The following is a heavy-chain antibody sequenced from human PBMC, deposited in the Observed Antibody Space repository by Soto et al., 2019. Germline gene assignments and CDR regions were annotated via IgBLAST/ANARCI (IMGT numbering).Heavy chain of an antibody. CDR2: ISGSGGST. CDR1: GFTFSTYA. V-gene: IGHV3-23*01. Sequence: GGSLRLSCAASGFTFSTYAMSWVRQAPGKGLEWVSVISGSGGSTYYADSVKGRFTISRDNSKNTLYLQMNSLRAEDTAVYYCAKDPRQTTVVTVGYFQHWGQGTLVTVSS. D-gene: IGHD4-17*01. J-gene: IGHJ1*01. CDR3: AKDPRQTTVVTVGYFQH.